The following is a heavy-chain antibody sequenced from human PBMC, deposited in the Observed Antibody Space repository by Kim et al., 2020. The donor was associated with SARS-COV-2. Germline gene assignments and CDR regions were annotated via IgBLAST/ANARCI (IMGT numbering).Heavy chain of an antibody. V-gene: IGHV4-34*01. D-gene: IGHD6-13*01. Sequence: ETLSLTCAVYGGSFSGYYWSWIRQPPGKGLEWIGEINHSGSTNYNPSLKSRVTISVDTSKNQFSLKLSSVTAADTAVYYCAREYSSSFGWFDPWGQGT. CDR1: GGSFSGYY. CDR2: INHSGST. J-gene: IGHJ5*02. CDR3: AREYSSSFGWFDP.